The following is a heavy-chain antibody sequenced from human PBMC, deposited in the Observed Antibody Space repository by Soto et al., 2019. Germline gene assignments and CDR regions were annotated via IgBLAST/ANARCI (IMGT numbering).Heavy chain of an antibody. CDR2: ISAYNGNT. Sequence: ASAKVSCKASGYRFNSYGISWVSQAPGEGLEWMGWISAYNGNTNYAQKLQGRVTMTTDTSTSTAYMELRSLRSDDTAVYYCARDSIAVARTVDYWGQGTLVTLSS. CDR3: ARDSIAVARTVDY. V-gene: IGHV1-18*01. D-gene: IGHD6-19*01. CDR1: GYRFNSYG. J-gene: IGHJ4*02.